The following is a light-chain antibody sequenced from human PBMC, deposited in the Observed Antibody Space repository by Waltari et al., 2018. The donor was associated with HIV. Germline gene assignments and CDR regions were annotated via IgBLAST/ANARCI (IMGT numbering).Light chain of an antibody. CDR1: QAISTY. CDR2: AAS. V-gene: IGKV1-27*01. CDR3: QKYNSAPQT. Sequence: DIRMTQSPSSLSASVGDRVPITCRASQAISTYIAWYQKKPGKVPKLLIYAASTLQTGVPFRFSGTGSGTDFTLTISSLQPEDVATYYCQKYNSAPQTFGQGTKVEIK. J-gene: IGKJ1*01.